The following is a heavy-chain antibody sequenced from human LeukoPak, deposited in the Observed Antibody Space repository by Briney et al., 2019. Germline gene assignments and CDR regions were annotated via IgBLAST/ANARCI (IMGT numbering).Heavy chain of an antibody. V-gene: IGHV1-3*01. J-gene: IGHJ4*02. CDR2: INAGNGNT. D-gene: IGHD6-13*01. CDR3: ARDRIAWVAAAGDYYFDY. CDR1: GYTFTSYA. Sequence: ASVKVSCKASGYTFTSYAMHWVRQAPGQRLEWMGWINAGNGNTKYSQKFQGRVTITRDTSASTAYTELSSLRSEDTAVYYCARDRIAWVAAAGDYYFDYWGQGTLVTVSS.